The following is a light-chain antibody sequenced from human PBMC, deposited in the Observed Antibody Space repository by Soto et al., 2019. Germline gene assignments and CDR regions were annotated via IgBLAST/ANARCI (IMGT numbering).Light chain of an antibody. CDR3: QQYGSFQII. CDR2: VAS. J-gene: IGKJ4*01. Sequence: ESVLTQSPGTLYLSPGERATLSCRASQSVSSSYLAWYQQKPGQAPRLLIYVASCRATGIPDRFSGSGSGTDFTLTISRLRPADFAVYYCQQYGSFQIIFGGGTKVEIK. V-gene: IGKV3-20*01. CDR1: QSVSSSY.